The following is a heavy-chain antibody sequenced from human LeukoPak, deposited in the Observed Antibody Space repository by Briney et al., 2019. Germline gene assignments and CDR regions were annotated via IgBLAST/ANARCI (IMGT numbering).Heavy chain of an antibody. CDR1: GFTFSSYA. D-gene: IGHD1-26*01. CDR2: ISGSGATT. CDR3: ARRIGGANNFDN. Sequence: GGSLRLSCAASGFTFSSYAMSWVRQAPGKELEWVSAISGSGATTCYADSVKGRFTISRDSSMNTLYLQMNSLRDEDTAVYYCARRIGGANNFDNWGQGTLVTVSS. J-gene: IGHJ4*02. V-gene: IGHV3-23*01.